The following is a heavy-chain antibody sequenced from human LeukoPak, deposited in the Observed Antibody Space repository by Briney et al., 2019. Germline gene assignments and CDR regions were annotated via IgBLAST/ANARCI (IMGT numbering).Heavy chain of an antibody. V-gene: IGHV3-23*01. CDR2: ISGSGGST. Sequence: GGSPRLSCAASGFTFSSYAMSWVRQAPGKGLEWVSAISGSGGSTYYADSVKGRFTISRDNSKNTLYLQMNSLRAEDTAVYYCAKRAGDALYYYYYYGMDVWGQGTTVTVSS. D-gene: IGHD3-10*01. J-gene: IGHJ6*02. CDR1: GFTFSSYA. CDR3: AKRAGDALYYYYYYGMDV.